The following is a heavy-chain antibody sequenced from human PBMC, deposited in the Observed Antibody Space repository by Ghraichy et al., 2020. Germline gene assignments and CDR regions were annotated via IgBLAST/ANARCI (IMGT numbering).Heavy chain of an antibody. V-gene: IGHV3-23*01. D-gene: IGHD4-23*01. CDR2: ISGSGGST. CDR1: GFTFSSYA. CDR3: AKIHDYGGQSRDY. Sequence: GESLNISCAASGFTFSSYAMSWVRQAPGKGLEWVSAISGSGGSTYYADSVKGRFTISRDNSKNTLYLQMNSLRAEDTAVYYCAKIHDYGGQSRDYWGQGTLVTVSS. J-gene: IGHJ4*02.